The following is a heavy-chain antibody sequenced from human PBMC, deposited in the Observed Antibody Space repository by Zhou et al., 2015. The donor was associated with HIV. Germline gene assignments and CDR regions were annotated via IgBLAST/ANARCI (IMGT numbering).Heavy chain of an antibody. CDR2: ISSSSSTI. CDR3: ARAKMEATYDLWTTGPYSGYMDV. D-gene: IGHD3/OR15-3a*01. CDR1: GFTFSDYY. J-gene: IGHJ6*03. V-gene: IGHV3-11*04. Sequence: VQLVESGGGLVKPGGSLRLSCTASGFTFSDYYMTWIRQAPGKGLEWVSYISSSSSTIYYADSVKGRSTISRDNAKNSLHLQMNSLRADDTAVYYCARAKMEATYDLWTTGPYSGYMDVWGKGPRSPSP.